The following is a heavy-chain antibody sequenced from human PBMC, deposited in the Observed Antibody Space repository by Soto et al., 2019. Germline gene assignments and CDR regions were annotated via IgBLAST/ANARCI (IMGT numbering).Heavy chain of an antibody. CDR3: ERVKRMHKVNLYVSYGMDL. J-gene: IGHJ6*02. Sequence: SETLSLTCAVYGGSFSGYYWSWVRQPPGKGLEWMGDITHSGSTNYNPSLKSRVTISVDTSKNQYSLKLSSVNAADSAVYYCERVKRMHKVNLYVSYGMDLWGQGTTVTVSS. CDR2: ITHSGST. V-gene: IGHV4-34*01. D-gene: IGHD3-10*02. CDR1: GGSFSGYY.